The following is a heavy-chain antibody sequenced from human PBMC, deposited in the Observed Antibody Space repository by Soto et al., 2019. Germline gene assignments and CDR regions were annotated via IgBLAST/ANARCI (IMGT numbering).Heavy chain of an antibody. V-gene: IGHV3-33*01. CDR1: GFTFSSYG. D-gene: IGHD6-13*01. Sequence: GGSLRLSCAASGFTFSSYGMHWVRQAPGKGLEWVAVIWYDGSNKYYADSVKGRFTISRDNSKNTLYLQMNSLRAEDTAVYYCARDRGIAAATDAFDIWGQGTMVTVS. CDR3: ARDRGIAAATDAFDI. J-gene: IGHJ3*02. CDR2: IWYDGSNK.